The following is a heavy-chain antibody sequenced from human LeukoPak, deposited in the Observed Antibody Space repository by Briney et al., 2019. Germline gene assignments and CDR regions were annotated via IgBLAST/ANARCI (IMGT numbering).Heavy chain of an antibody. CDR1: GYTFASYY. J-gene: IGHJ4*02. V-gene: IGHV1-46*01. D-gene: IGHD4-11*01. CDR2: INPSGGST. CDR3: ARGPNSNYFDY. Sequence: ASVKVSCKASGYTFASYYMHWVRQAPGQGLEWMGIINPSGGSTSYAQKFQGRVTMTRDVSTSTVYMELSSLRSEDTAVYYCARGPNSNYFDYWGQGTLVTVSS.